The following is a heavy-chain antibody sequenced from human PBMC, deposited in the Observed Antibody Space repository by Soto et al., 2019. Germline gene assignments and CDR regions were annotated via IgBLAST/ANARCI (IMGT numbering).Heavy chain of an antibody. V-gene: IGHV4-59*08. Sequence: PSETLSLTCTVSGGSISSYYWSWIRQPPGKGLEWIGYIYYSGSTNYNPSLKSRVTISVDTSKNQFSLKLSSVTAADTAVYYCARTTVTLMRWFDPWGQGTLVTVSS. CDR1: GGSISSYY. CDR2: IYYSGST. D-gene: IGHD4-17*01. J-gene: IGHJ5*02. CDR3: ARTTVTLMRWFDP.